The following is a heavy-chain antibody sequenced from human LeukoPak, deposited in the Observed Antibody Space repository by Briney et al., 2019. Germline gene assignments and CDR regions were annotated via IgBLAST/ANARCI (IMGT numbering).Heavy chain of an antibody. CDR1: GGSISSGGYY. J-gene: IGHJ4*02. CDR2: IYYSGST. D-gene: IGHD3-22*01. Sequence: TLSLTCTVSGGSISSGGYYWSWIRQHPGKGLESIGYIYYSGSTYYNPSLKSRVTIPVDTSKNQFTLKLSSVPAADTAVYYCARGYYDSSGYYYFDYWGEGTLVTVSS. CDR3: ARGYYDSSGYYYFDY. V-gene: IGHV4-31*03.